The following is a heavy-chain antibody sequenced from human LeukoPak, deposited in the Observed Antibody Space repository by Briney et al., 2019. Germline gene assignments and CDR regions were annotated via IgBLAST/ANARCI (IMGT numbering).Heavy chain of an antibody. V-gene: IGHV4-59*04. D-gene: IGHD3-10*01. Sequence: SETLSLTCTVSGGSISSYYWSWIRQPPGKGLEYIGSMHYSGNTYYNPSLKSRVTFSMDTSKNQFSLKLSFVTAADTAMFYCASLRGELHSFDYWGQGTLVTVSS. CDR2: MHYSGNT. CDR3: ASLRGELHSFDY. J-gene: IGHJ4*02. CDR1: GGSISSYY.